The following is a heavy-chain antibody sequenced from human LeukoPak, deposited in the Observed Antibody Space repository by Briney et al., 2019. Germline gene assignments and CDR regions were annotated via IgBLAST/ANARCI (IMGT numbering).Heavy chain of an antibody. Sequence: GGSLRLSCAASGFTVSSNYMSWVRQAPGKGLEWVSVIYSGGSTYYADTVKGRVTISRDNSKNTVNLQMNSLRAEDTAVYYCARGGYSYGHFDYWGQGTLVTVSS. J-gene: IGHJ4*02. D-gene: IGHD5-18*01. CDR3: ARGGYSYGHFDY. CDR1: GFTVSSNY. CDR2: IYSGGST. V-gene: IGHV3-66*01.